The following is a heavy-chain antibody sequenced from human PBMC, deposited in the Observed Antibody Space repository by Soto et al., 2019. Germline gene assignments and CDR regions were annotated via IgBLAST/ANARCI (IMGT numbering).Heavy chain of an antibody. J-gene: IGHJ4*02. CDR3: ARDDDYGDNRLQY. CDR1: GFSFSSYG. V-gene: IGHV3-33*01. D-gene: IGHD4-17*01. CDR2: ILDDGSDK. Sequence: QVQLVESGGGVVQPGRSLRLSCAASGFSFSSYGMHWVRQAPGKGLEWVAVILDDGSDKDYTDGVKGRFTISSDNSKNTLSLEMNGLRAGDPDVYYCARDDDYGDNRLQYWGQGALVPVSS.